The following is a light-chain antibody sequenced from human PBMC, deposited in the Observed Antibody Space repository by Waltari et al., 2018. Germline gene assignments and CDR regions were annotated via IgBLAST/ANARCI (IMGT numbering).Light chain of an antibody. CDR1: QDISTN. CDR2: GAS. CDR3: QQYTDWPVT. Sequence: ETVMTQSPATLSVSLGERATLSCRASQDISTNLAWYQQKPGQAPRLLIYGASTRAIGVPARFTAGGSRTDFTLTISSLQSEDFAVYFCQQYTDWPVTFGQGTRLEI. V-gene: IGKV3-15*01. J-gene: IGKJ5*01.